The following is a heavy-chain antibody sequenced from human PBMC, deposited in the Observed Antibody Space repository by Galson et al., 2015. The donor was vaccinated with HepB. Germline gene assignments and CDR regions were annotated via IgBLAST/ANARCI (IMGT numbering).Heavy chain of an antibody. CDR3: ASDGSGSYDYYGMDV. D-gene: IGHD3-10*01. Sequence: SLRLSCKASGFTFSSYSMNWVRQAPGKGLEWVSYISSSSSTIYYADSVKGRFTISRDNAKNSLYLQMNSLRAEDTAVYYCASDGSGSYDYYGMDVWGQGTTVTVSS. J-gene: IGHJ6*02. CDR1: GFTFSSYS. V-gene: IGHV3-48*04. CDR2: ISSSSSTI.